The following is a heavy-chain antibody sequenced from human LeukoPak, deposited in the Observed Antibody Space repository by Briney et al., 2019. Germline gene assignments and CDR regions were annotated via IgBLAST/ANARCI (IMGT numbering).Heavy chain of an antibody. CDR3: ARDPWGATQPRGNY. CDR1: GFTVSSNY. D-gene: IGHD5-12*01. Sequence: PGGSRRLSCAASGFTVSSNYMSWVRQAPGKGLEWVSVIYSGGSTYYADSVKGRFTISRDNSKNTLYLQMNSLRAEDTAVYYCARDPWGATQPRGNYWGQGTLVTVSS. CDR2: IYSGGST. V-gene: IGHV3-53*01. J-gene: IGHJ4*02.